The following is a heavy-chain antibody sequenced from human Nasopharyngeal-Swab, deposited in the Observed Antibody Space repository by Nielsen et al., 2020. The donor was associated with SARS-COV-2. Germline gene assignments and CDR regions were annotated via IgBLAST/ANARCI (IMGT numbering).Heavy chain of an antibody. J-gene: IGHJ6*02. V-gene: IGHV3-48*02. D-gene: IGHD1-26*01. CDR3: ARDGVGATIYNYYGMDV. CDR2: VSSSSSTI. Sequence: GGSLRLSCAASGFTFSSYSMNWVRQAPGKGLEWVSYVSSSSSTIYHADSVKGRFTISRDNAKNSLYLQMNSLRDEDTAVYYCARDGVGATIYNYYGMDVWGQGTTVTVSS. CDR1: GFTFSSYS.